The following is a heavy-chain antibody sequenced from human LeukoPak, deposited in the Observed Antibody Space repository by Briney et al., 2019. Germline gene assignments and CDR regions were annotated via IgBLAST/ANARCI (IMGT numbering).Heavy chain of an antibody. CDR2: ISGSGGST. CDR3: AKDQRYCGGDCYSSFDY. J-gene: IGHJ4*02. Sequence: GGSLRPSCVASGFTFSSYAMSWVRQAPGKGLGWVSAISGSGGSTYYADSVKGRFTISRDNSKNTLYLQMNSLRAEDTAVYYCAKDQRYCGGDCYSSFDYWGQGTLVTVSS. CDR1: GFTFSSYA. D-gene: IGHD2-21*02. V-gene: IGHV3-23*01.